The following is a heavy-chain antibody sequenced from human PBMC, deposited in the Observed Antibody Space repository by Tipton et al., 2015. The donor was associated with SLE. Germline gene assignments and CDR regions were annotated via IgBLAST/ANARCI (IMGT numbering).Heavy chain of an antibody. J-gene: IGHJ4*02. CDR1: GITFSDAW. Sequence: SLRLSCAASGITFSDAWMSWMRQAPGKGLEWVGRIISERYGGTTDYAAPVKGRFTISSDDSKNMMYLHMNSLRTEDTAVYYCATWDSGLWGQGTLVTVSS. V-gene: IGHV3-15*01. CDR3: ATWDSGL. D-gene: IGHD1-26*01. CDR2: IISERYGGTT.